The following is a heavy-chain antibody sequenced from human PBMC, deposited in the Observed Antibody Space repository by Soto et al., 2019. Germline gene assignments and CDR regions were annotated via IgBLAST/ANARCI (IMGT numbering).Heavy chain of an antibody. CDR3: AKVPPGDTVPGV. J-gene: IGHJ6*02. CDR1: GFTFSSYG. D-gene: IGHD5-18*01. V-gene: IGHV3-30*18. CDR2: ISYDGSNK. Sequence: GGSLRLSCAASGFTFSSYGMRWVRQAPGKGLEWVAVISYDGSNKYYADSVKGRFTISRDNSKNTLYLQMNSLRAEDTAVYYCAKVPPGDTVPGVWGQGTTVTVSS.